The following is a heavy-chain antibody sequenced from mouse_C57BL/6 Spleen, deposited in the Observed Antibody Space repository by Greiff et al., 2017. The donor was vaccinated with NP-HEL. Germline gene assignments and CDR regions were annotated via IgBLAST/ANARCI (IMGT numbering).Heavy chain of an antibody. CDR3: ARRIDYDYEDYYAMDY. V-gene: IGHV2-2*01. Sequence: QVQLKESGPGLVQPSQSLSITCTVSGFSLTSYGVHWVRQSPGKGLEWLGVIWSGGSTDYNAAFISRLSISKDNSKSQVFFKMNSLQADDTAIYYCARRIDYDYEDYYAMDYWGQGTSVTVSS. D-gene: IGHD2-4*01. J-gene: IGHJ4*01. CDR2: IWSGGST. CDR1: GFSLTSYG.